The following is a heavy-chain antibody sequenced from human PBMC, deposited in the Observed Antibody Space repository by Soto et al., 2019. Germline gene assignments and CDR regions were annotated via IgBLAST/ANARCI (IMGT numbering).Heavy chain of an antibody. CDR2: IWYDGSNK. CDR3: ARSATPIVVFPAGDDAFDI. Sequence: SGGVVVQPGRSLRLSCAASGFTSSSYGIHWVRQAPGTGLEWVAVIWYDGSNKYYAASVKGRFTISRDNSKHTLYLPMNSLRAEDKAVYYCARSATPIVVFPAGDDAFDIWGQGPMVTVAS. CDR1: GFTSSSYG. J-gene: IGHJ3*02. D-gene: IGHD2-2*01. V-gene: IGHV3-33*01.